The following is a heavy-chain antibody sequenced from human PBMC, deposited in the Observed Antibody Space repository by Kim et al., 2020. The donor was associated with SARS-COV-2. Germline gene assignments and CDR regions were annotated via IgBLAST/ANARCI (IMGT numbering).Heavy chain of an antibody. CDR2: INAGNGNT. J-gene: IGHJ5*02. D-gene: IGHD2-15*01. V-gene: IGHV1-3*01. CDR1: GYTFTSYA. Sequence: ASVKVSCKASGYTFTSYAMHWVRQAPGQRLEWMGWINAGNGNTKYSQKFQGRVTITRDTSASTAYMELSSLRSEDTAVYYCASGGMVGGCSGGSCYWFDPCGPGTLVSVSP. CDR3: ASGGMVGGCSGGSCYWFDP.